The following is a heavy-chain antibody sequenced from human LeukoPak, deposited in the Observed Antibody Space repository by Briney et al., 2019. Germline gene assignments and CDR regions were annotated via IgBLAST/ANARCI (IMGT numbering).Heavy chain of an antibody. V-gene: IGHV3-9*01. J-gene: IGHJ4*02. CDR2: ISWNSGSI. Sequence: GGSLRLSCVASGFTFDDYAMHWVRQAPGKGLEWVSGISWNSGSIGYADSVKGRFTISRDNAKNSLYLQMNSLRAEDTALYYCAKDHSPFTMARGYFDYWGQGTLVTVSS. CDR1: GFTFDDYA. CDR3: AKDHSPFTMARGYFDY. D-gene: IGHD3-10*01.